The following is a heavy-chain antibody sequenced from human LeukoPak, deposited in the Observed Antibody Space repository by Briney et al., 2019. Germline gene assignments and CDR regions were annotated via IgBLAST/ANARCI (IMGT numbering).Heavy chain of an antibody. Sequence: SETLSLTRTVSGGSNSSYYWLWIRQPAGKGLEWIGRIYTSGSTNYNPSLKNRVTMSVDTSKNQSSLKLSSVTAPDTAVYYCARETGGYAFDIWGQGTMVTVSS. J-gene: IGHJ3*02. V-gene: IGHV4-4*07. CDR3: ARETGGYAFDI. CDR1: GGSNSSYY. D-gene: IGHD7-27*01. CDR2: IYTSGST.